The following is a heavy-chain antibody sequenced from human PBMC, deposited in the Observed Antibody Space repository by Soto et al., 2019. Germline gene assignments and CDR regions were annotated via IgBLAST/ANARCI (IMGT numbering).Heavy chain of an antibody. CDR1: GGSISSYY. CDR2: ISGSGGST. Sequence: PSETLSLTCTVSGGSISSYYWSWVRQAPGKGLEWVSAISGSGGSTYYADSVKGRFTISRDNSKNTLYLQMNSLRAEDTAVYYCAKGNSWLYYYGMDVWGQGTTVTV. CDR3: AKGNSWLYYYGMDV. J-gene: IGHJ6*02. D-gene: IGHD6-13*01. V-gene: IGHV3-23*01.